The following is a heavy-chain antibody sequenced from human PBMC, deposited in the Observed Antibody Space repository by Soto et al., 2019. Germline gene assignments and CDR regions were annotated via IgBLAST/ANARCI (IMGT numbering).Heavy chain of an antibody. Sequence: PGGSLRLSCAASGFTFSSYGMHWVRQAPDKGLEWVAVIWYDGSNKYYADSVKGRFTISRDNSKNTLYLQMNSLRAEDTAVYYCARAKHYYDSSGYYLSNQPDIGDAFDIWGQGTMVTVSS. D-gene: IGHD3-22*01. CDR1: GFTFSSYG. CDR2: IWYDGSNK. CDR3: ARAKHYYDSSGYYLSNQPDIGDAFDI. J-gene: IGHJ3*02. V-gene: IGHV3-33*01.